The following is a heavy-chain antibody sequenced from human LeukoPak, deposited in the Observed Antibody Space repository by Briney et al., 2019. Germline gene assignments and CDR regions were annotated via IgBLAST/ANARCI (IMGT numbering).Heavy chain of an antibody. Sequence: PGGSLRLSCAASGLTFDDYAMHWVRQAPGKGLEWVSGISWNSGSIGYADSVKGRFTISRDNAKNSLYLQMNSLRAEDTALYYCAKSDGLRYFDWSRKPYYFDYWGQGTLVTVSS. V-gene: IGHV3-9*01. CDR2: ISWNSGSI. J-gene: IGHJ4*02. CDR3: AKSDGLRYFDWSRKPYYFDY. CDR1: GLTFDDYA. D-gene: IGHD3-9*01.